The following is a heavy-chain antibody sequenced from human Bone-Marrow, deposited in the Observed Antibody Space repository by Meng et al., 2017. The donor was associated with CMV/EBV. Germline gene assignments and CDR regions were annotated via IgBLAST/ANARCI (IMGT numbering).Heavy chain of an antibody. V-gene: IGHV3-23*01. Sequence: GESLKISCAASGFTFSSYAMSWVRQAPGKGLEWVSAISGSGGSTYYADSVKGRFTISRDNSKNTLYLQMNSLRAEDTAVYYCARVDRGASGYWGEGTLFTVSS. CDR1: GFTFSSYA. CDR2: ISGSGGST. J-gene: IGHJ4*02. D-gene: IGHD1-26*01. CDR3: ARVDRGASGY.